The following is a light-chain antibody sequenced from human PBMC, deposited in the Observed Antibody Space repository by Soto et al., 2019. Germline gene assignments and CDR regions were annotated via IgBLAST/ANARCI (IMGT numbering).Light chain of an antibody. CDR2: AAS. CDR3: QQLNSYPPT. V-gene: IGKV1-39*01. J-gene: IGKJ5*01. Sequence: DIQMTQSPSALSASVGDRFTITCRASQTISGYLNWYQQKPGKAPELLIYAASYLGNGVPSRFSGSGSGTDFTLTISSLQPEDFATYYCQQLNSYPPTFGQGTRLEIK. CDR1: QTISGY.